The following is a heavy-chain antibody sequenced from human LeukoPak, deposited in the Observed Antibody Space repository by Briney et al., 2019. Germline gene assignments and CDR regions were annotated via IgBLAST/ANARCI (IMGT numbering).Heavy chain of an antibody. V-gene: IGHV3-66*01. CDR1: GLTVSSEY. Sequence: PGGSLRLSCVASGLTVSSEYMSWVRQAPGKGLEWVSVMYSGGSTYYADSVKDRFIISRDSSRNTLYLQMNSLRAEDTAVYYCARGGPEDAFDIWGQGTLVTVSS. CDR3: ARGGPEDAFDI. D-gene: IGHD1-14*01. CDR2: MYSGGST. J-gene: IGHJ3*02.